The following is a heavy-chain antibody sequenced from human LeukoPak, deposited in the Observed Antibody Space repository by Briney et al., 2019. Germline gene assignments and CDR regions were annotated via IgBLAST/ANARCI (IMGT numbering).Heavy chain of an antibody. Sequence: QPGGSLRLSCAASGFTFSDNWMHWVRQAPGKGLEWVSAISGSGGSTYYADSVKGRFTISRDNSKNTLYLQMNSLRAEDTAVYYCAKVGEWELLYWGQGTLVTVSS. V-gene: IGHV3-23*01. CDR2: ISGSGGST. CDR1: GFTFSDNW. J-gene: IGHJ4*02. CDR3: AKVGEWELLY. D-gene: IGHD1-26*01.